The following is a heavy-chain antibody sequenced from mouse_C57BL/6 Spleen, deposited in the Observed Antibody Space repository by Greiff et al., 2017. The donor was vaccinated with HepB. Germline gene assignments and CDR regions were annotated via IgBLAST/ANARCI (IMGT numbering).Heavy chain of an antibody. D-gene: IGHD1-1*01. V-gene: IGHV1-52*01. CDR1: GYTFTSYW. CDR2: IDPSDSET. J-gene: IGHJ3*01. CDR3: ARNDYYGSSYSFAY. Sequence: QVQLQQSGAELVRPGSSVKLSCKASGYTFTSYWMHWVKQRPIQGLEWIGNIDPSDSETHYNQKFKDKATLTVDKSSSTAYMQLSSLTSEDSAVYYCARNDYYGSSYSFAYWGQGTLVTVSA.